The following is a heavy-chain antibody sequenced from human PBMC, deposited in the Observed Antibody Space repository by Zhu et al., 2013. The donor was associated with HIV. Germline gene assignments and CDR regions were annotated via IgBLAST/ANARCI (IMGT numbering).Heavy chain of an antibody. Sequence: QVQLVQSGAEVKKPGSSVKVSCKASGGTFSSYTISWVRQAPGQGLEWMGRIIPILGIANYAQKFQGRVTITADKSTSTAYMELSSLRSEDTAVYYCARSSRHYDFWSGPPARDYYGMDVWGQGTTVTVSS. CDR1: GGTFSSYT. V-gene: IGHV1-69*02. D-gene: IGHD3-3*01. CDR3: ARSSRHYDFWSGPPARDYYGMDV. CDR2: IIPILGIA. J-gene: IGHJ6*02.